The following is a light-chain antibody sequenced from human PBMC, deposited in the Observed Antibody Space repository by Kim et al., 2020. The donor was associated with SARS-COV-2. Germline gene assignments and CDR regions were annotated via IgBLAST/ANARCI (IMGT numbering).Light chain of an antibody. CDR1: QGIGSW. Sequence: SASVGDRVTITCRASQGIGSWLAWFQRKPGKAPKLLIYAASSLHNGVPSRFSGSGSGTDFTLTISSLQPEDFATYYCQQAYSFPYTFGQGTKLEI. CDR2: AAS. V-gene: IGKV1-12*01. CDR3: QQAYSFPYT. J-gene: IGKJ2*01.